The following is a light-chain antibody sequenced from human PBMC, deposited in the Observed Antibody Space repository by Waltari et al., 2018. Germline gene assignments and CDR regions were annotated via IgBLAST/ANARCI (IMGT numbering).Light chain of an antibody. V-gene: IGKV1-39*01. Sequence: DIQMTQSPSSLSASVGDRVTITCRASQTISNFLNWYQQKPGKAPKLLIYTTSGLQSGVPSRFSGSGSGTDFTLTISSLQPEDSATYYCQQSYSTPLTFGGVTKVEIK. CDR1: QTISNF. J-gene: IGKJ4*01. CDR2: TTS. CDR3: QQSYSTPLT.